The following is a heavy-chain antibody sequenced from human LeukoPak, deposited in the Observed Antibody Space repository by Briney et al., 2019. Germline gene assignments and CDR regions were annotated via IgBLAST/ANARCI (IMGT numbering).Heavy chain of an antibody. CDR2: FDPEDGET. CDR1: GSTLREVS. V-gene: IGHV1-24*01. D-gene: IGHD2-2*01. J-gene: IGHJ5*02. CDR3: ARAFFRPYQLLPNWFDP. Sequence: GASVKVSCTVSGSTLREVSMHWVRQAPGKGREWVGGFDPEDGETIYAQKFQGRVTITTDESTSTAYMELSSLRSEDTSMYYCARAFFRPYQLLPNWFDPWGQGTLVTVSS.